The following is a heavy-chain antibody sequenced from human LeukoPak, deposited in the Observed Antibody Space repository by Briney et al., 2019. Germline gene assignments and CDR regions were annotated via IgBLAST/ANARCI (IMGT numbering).Heavy chain of an antibody. V-gene: IGHV1-2*06. D-gene: IGHD2-15*01. J-gene: IGHJ3*02. CDR2: INPNSGGT. CDR1: GYTFTGYY. Sequence: ASVKVSCKASGYTFTGYYMHWVRQAPGQGLEWMGRINPNSGGTNYAQKFQGRVTMTRDTSISTAYMELSRLRSDDTAVYYCARDKRGCSGGSCYVGAFDIWGQGTMVTVSS. CDR3: ARDKRGCSGGSCYVGAFDI.